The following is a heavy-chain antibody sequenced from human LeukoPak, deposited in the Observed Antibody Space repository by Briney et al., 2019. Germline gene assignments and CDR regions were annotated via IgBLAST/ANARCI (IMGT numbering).Heavy chain of an antibody. CDR2: INSGSSYI. J-gene: IGHJ6*02. CDR3: ALVGATTDYYYGMDV. D-gene: IGHD1-26*01. Sequence: GGSLRLSCAASGFTVRSYSMDWVRQAPGKGLEWVSSINSGSSYIYYADSVKGRFTISRDNSRNTLYLQMNSLRAEDTAVYYCALVGATTDYYYGMDVWGQGTTVTVSS. V-gene: IGHV3-21*01. CDR1: GFTVRSYS.